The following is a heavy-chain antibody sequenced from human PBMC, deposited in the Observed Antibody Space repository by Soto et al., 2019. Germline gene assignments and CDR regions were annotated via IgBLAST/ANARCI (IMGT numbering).Heavy chain of an antibody. CDR1: RFTFSSYA. D-gene: IGHD6-6*01. CDR3: AREPYSSSSQGPYFDH. Sequence: GGSLRLSCAASRFTFSSYAMWWVRQAPDKGLEWVAVISDDGSNKYYAESVKGRFTISRDNSKKTLYVQMNSLRVEDTAVYYCAREPYSSSSQGPYFDHWGQGTLVTVSS. CDR2: ISDDGSNK. J-gene: IGHJ4*02. V-gene: IGHV3-30-3*01.